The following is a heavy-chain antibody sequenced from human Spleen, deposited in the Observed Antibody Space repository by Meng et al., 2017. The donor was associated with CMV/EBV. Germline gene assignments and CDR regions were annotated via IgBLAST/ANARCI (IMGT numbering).Heavy chain of an antibody. CDR1: GFTFHAYA. J-gene: IGHJ3*02. V-gene: IGHV3-43D*03. D-gene: IGHD1-26*01. Sequence: GGSLRLSCAASGFTFHAYAMHLVRQAPGKGLEWVSFISWDGFSKDYADSVKGRFTISRDNSKNTLYLQMNSLRAEDTAVYYCARDKGGPVNPNHDAFDIWGQGTMVTVSS. CDR3: ARDKGGPVNPNHDAFDI. CDR2: ISWDGFSK.